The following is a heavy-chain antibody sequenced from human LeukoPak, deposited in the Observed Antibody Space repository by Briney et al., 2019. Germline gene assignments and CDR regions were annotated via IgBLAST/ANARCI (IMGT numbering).Heavy chain of an antibody. CDR1: GGSVSSSSYY. Sequence: SETLSLTCTVSGGSVSSSSYYWGWIRQPPGKGLESIGTIFNSGSAYYNPSLKSRVTISIDTSKNQFSLRLTSVTAADTAVYYCAAANPIRGRDAFDIWGQGTMVTASS. V-gene: IGHV4-39*07. J-gene: IGHJ3*02. D-gene: IGHD3-10*01. CDR3: AAANPIRGRDAFDI. CDR2: IFNSGSA.